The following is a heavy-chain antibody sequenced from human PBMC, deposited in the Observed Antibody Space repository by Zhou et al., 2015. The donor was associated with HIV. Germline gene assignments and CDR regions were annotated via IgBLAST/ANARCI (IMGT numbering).Heavy chain of an antibody. CDR1: GGTFSSYT. Sequence: QVQLVQSGAEVKKPGSSVKVSCKASGGTFSSYTISWVRQAPGQGLEWMGRIIPILGIANYAQKFQGRVTITADKSTSTAYMELSSLRSEDTAVYYCASRDGYNSLIFDYWGQGTLVTVSS. V-gene: IGHV1-69*02. CDR3: ASRDGYNSLIFDY. J-gene: IGHJ4*02. CDR2: IIPILGIA. D-gene: IGHD5-24*01.